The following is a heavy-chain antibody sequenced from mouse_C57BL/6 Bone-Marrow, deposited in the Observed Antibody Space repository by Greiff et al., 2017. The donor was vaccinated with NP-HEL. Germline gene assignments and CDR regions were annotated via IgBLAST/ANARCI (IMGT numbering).Heavy chain of an antibody. Sequence: VQLQQSGTVLARPGASVKMSCKTPAYPFTTSWLPWLNQRPGQGLEWIGAIYPGNSDTSYNQKFKGKAKLTAVTSASTAYMELSSLTNEDSAVYYCTRRSNYGSSYVLYMDYWGQGTSVTVSS. CDR2: IYPGNSDT. CDR3: TRRSNYGSSYVLYMDY. J-gene: IGHJ4*01. CDR1: AYPFTTSW. D-gene: IGHD1-1*01. V-gene: IGHV1-5*01.